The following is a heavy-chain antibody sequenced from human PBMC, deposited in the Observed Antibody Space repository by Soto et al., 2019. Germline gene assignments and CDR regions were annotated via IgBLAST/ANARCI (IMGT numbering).Heavy chain of an antibody. CDR2: INPSGSST. J-gene: IGHJ4*02. CDR3: ERRRSDSGHDY. CDR1: GNTFTSYY. Sequence: GASVKVSCKASGNTFTSYYMHWVRQAPGQGLEWMGIINPSGSSTSNSQKFQGRVTMTRDTSTSTVYMELSSLRSEDTAVYYCERRRSDSGHDYWGQGTLVTVSS. D-gene: IGHD6-19*01. V-gene: IGHV1-46*01.